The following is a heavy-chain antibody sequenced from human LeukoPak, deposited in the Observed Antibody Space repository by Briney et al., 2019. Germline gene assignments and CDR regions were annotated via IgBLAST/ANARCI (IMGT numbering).Heavy chain of an antibody. CDR3: ARDPRPYSGSGLHFDI. V-gene: IGHV3-48*01. CDR1: GFTFSNYN. J-gene: IGHJ3*02. Sequence: QPGGSLRLSCAASGFTFSNYNINWVRQAPGKGLGWVSFIGSSSSPIYYADSVKGRFTVSRDNAKNSLYLHLNSLRGEDTAVYYCARDPRPYSGSGLHFDIWGQGTLVTVSS. CDR2: IGSSSSPI. D-gene: IGHD1-26*01.